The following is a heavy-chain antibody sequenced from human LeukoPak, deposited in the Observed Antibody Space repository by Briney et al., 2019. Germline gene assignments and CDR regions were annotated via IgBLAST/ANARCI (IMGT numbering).Heavy chain of an antibody. D-gene: IGHD3-22*01. Sequence: GESLKISCKGSGYSFTSYWIGWVRQMPGKGLEWMGIIYPGDSDTRYSPSFQGQVTISADKSISTAYLQWSSLKASDTAMYYCARIIRDSSGYYQHDAFDIWGQGTMVTVSS. J-gene: IGHJ3*02. CDR3: ARIIRDSSGYYQHDAFDI. V-gene: IGHV5-51*01. CDR1: GYSFTSYW. CDR2: IYPGDSDT.